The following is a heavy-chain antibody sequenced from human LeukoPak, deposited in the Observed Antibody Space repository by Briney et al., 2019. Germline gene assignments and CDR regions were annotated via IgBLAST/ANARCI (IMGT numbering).Heavy chain of an antibody. CDR3: ARHYCGGDCYSRWYFDL. CDR1: GGSFSGYY. D-gene: IGHD2-21*02. CDR2: VYSSGST. V-gene: IGHV4-59*10. Sequence: PSETLSLTCAVYGGSFSGYYWSWIRQPAGKGLEWTGRVYSSGSTNYNPSLKSRVTMSVDTSKDQFSLKLSSVTAADTAVYYCARHYCGGDCYSRWYFDLWGRGTLVTVSS. J-gene: IGHJ2*01.